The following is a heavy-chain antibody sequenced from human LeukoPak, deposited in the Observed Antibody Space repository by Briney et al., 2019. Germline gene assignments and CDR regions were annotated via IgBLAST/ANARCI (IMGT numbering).Heavy chain of an antibody. Sequence: SETLSLTCAVYGGSFSGYYWSWIRQPPGKGLEWIGEINHSGSTNCNPSLKSRVTISVDTSKNQFSLKLSSVTAADTAVYYCARARTRLTMVRGVRYFDYWGQGTLVTVSS. V-gene: IGHV4-34*01. CDR1: GGSFSGYY. D-gene: IGHD3-10*01. CDR2: INHSGST. CDR3: ARARTRLTMVRGVRYFDY. J-gene: IGHJ4*02.